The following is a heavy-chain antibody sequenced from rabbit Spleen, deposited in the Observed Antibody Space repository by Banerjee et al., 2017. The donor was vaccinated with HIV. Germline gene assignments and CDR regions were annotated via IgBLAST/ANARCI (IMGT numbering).Heavy chain of an antibody. CDR2: IYAGSSVYT. V-gene: IGHV1S40*01. J-gene: IGHJ6*01. Sequence: QSLEESGGDLVKPGASLTLTCTASGFSFSSSDYMCWVRQPPGKGLEWIACIYAGSSVYTYYASWAKGRFTISKTSSTTVTLQMTSLTAADTATYFCARDTGTSFSSYGMDLWGPGTLVTVS. CDR3: ARDTGTSFSSYGMDL. D-gene: IGHD8-1*01. CDR1: GFSFSSSDY.